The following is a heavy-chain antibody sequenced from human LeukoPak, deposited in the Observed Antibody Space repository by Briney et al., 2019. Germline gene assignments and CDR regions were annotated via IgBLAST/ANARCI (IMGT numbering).Heavy chain of an antibody. D-gene: IGHD2-21*01. CDR2: TAGSSGDNT. Sequence: GGFLRLSCAASGFTFSSYAMGWVRQAPGKGLEWASSTAGSSGDNTYYADPVKGRFTISRDNSKNTLYLRMGSLRAEDTAVYYCAKGHIDSEWLYFVYWGRGTVVTVSS. J-gene: IGHJ4*02. CDR1: GFTFSSYA. V-gene: IGHV3-23*01. CDR3: AKGHIDSEWLYFVY.